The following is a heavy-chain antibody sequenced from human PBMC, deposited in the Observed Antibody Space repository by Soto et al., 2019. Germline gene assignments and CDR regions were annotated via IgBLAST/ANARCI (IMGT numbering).Heavy chain of an antibody. V-gene: IGHV3-23*01. J-gene: IGHJ4*02. CDR3: AKDPLTGYCSGGSCYPFDY. CDR1: GFTFSSYA. CDR2: ISGSGGST. D-gene: IGHD2-15*01. Sequence: VQLLESGGGLVQPGGSLRLSCAASGFTFSSYAMSWVRQAPGKGLEWVSAISGSGGSTYYADSVKGRFTISRDNSKNTLYLQMNSLRAEDTAVYYCAKDPLTGYCSGGSCYPFDYWGQGTLVTVSS.